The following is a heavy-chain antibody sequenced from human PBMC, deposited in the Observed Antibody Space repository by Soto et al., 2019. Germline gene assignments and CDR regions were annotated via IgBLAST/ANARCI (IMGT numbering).Heavy chain of an antibody. J-gene: IGHJ6*02. Sequence: VASVKVSCKASGYTFTSYGISWVRQAPGQGXEWMGWISAYNGNTNYAQKLQGRVTMTTDTSTSTAYMELRSLRSDDTAVYYCARDRYYGSGSYYNIRPYYYYGMDVWGQGTTVTVSS. CDR1: GYTFTSYG. CDR3: ARDRYYGSGSYYNIRPYYYYGMDV. V-gene: IGHV1-18*01. CDR2: ISAYNGNT. D-gene: IGHD3-10*01.